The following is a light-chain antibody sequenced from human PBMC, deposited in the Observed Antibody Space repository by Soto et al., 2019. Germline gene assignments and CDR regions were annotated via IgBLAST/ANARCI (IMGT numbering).Light chain of an antibody. V-gene: IGLV1-40*01. CDR2: GNT. J-gene: IGLJ2*01. CDR3: QSYDSLSGSVV. Sequence: QSVLTQPPSVSGAPGQRVTISCTGSSSNIGAGYDVHWYQQLPGTAPKLLIYGNTDRPSGVPDRFSGSSSGTSASLAITGLQAEDEADYYCQSYDSLSGSVVFGGGTKLTVL. CDR1: SSNIGAGYD.